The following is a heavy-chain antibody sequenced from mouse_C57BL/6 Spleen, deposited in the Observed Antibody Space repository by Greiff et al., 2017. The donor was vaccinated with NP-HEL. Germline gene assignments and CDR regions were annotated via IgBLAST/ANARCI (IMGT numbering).Heavy chain of an antibody. CDR2: ISYSGST. D-gene: IGHD1-1*01. CDR1: GYSITSDY. CDR3: ARSPLYYGSSNWYFDV. V-gene: IGHV3-8*01. Sequence: EVQLQQSGPGLAKPSQTLSLTCSVTGYSITSDYWNWIRQFPGNKLEYMGYISYSGSTYYNPSLKSRISITRDTSKNQYYLQLNSVTTEDTATYYCARSPLYYGSSNWYFDVWGTGTTVTVSS. J-gene: IGHJ1*03.